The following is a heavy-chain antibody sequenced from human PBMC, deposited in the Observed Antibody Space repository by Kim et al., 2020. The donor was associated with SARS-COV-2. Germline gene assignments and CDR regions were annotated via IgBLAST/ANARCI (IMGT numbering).Heavy chain of an antibody. D-gene: IGHD1-7*01. J-gene: IGHJ5*02. CDR3: ARDLWNYEFGLGGT. V-gene: IGHV3-33*01. Sequence: GGSLRLSCAASGFTFSSYGMHWVRQAPGKGLEWVAVIWYDGSNKYYADSVKGRFTISRDNSKNTLYLQMNSLRAEDTAVYYCARDLWNYEFGLGGTWGQGTLVTVSS. CDR1: GFTFSSYG. CDR2: IWYDGSNK.